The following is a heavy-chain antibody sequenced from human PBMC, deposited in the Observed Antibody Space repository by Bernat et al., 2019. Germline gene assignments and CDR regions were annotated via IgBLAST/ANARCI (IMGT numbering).Heavy chain of an antibody. Sequence: QVQLVQSGAEVKKPGASVKVSCKASGYTFTSYGISWVRQAPGQGLEWMGWISAYDGNTNYAQKLQGRVTMTTDTSTSTAYMELRSLRSDDTAVYYCARDVSYGDYVGGVSDYWGQGTLVTVSS. CDR3: ARDVSYGDYVGGVSDY. J-gene: IGHJ4*02. V-gene: IGHV1-18*01. CDR2: ISAYDGNT. CDR1: GYTFTSYG. D-gene: IGHD4-17*01.